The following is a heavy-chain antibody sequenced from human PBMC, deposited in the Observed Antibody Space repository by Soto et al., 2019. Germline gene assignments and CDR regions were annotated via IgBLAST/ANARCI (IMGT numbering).Heavy chain of an antibody. D-gene: IGHD3-3*01. CDR3: ARDRMDFWSGRTRSYYFDY. Sequence: QVQLVQSGAEVKKPGSSVKVSCKASGGTFSSYAISWVRQAPGQGLEGMGGIIPIFGTANYAQKFQGRVTITADEYTSTDYMELSSLRSEDTAVYYCARDRMDFWSGRTRSYYFDYWGQGTLVTVSS. V-gene: IGHV1-69*01. CDR1: GGTFSSYA. CDR2: IIPIFGTA. J-gene: IGHJ4*02.